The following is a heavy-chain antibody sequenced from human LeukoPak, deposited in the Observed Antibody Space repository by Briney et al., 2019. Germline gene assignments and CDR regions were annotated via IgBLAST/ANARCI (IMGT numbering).Heavy chain of an antibody. CDR3: ARQRYSGYDFHY. D-gene: IGHD5-12*01. J-gene: IGHJ4*02. CDR1: GYSFTSYW. CDR2: IYPGDSDT. V-gene: IGHV5-51*01. Sequence: GESLKISCNGSGYSFTSYWNGWVRQMPGKGLEWMGIIYPGDSDTRYSPSFQGQVTISADKSISTAYLHPSSLKATDTAMYFCARQRYSGYDFHYWGQGTLVTVSS.